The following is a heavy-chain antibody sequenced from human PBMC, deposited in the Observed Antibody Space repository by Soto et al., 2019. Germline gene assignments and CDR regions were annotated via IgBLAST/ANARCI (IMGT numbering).Heavy chain of an antibody. V-gene: IGHV3-48*02. CDR3: ARDAYDYDDTSGYYRH. D-gene: IGHD3-22*01. Sequence: GSLRLSCAASGFTFITYKMNWVRQAPGKGLEWVSYISSSSSTIYYADSVKGRFTISRDNAKNSLYLQMNSLRDEDTAVYYCARDAYDYDDTSGYYRHWGQGTLVTVSS. CDR2: ISSSSSTI. CDR1: GFTFITYK. J-gene: IGHJ4*02.